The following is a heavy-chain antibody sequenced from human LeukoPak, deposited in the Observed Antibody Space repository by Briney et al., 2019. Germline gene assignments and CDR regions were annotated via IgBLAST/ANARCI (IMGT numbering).Heavy chain of an antibody. CDR3: ARDSERFLEWLPEIYYYYGMDV. Sequence: PGGSLRLSCVASGFTFSTYGMHWVRQAPGRGLEWVALISYDESNKLYADSVKGRFTISRDNSKNTLYLQMNSLRAEDTAVYYCARDSERFLEWLPEIYYYYGMDVWGQGTTVTVSS. CDR2: ISYDESNK. V-gene: IGHV3-30*03. J-gene: IGHJ6*02. D-gene: IGHD3-3*01. CDR1: GFTFSTYG.